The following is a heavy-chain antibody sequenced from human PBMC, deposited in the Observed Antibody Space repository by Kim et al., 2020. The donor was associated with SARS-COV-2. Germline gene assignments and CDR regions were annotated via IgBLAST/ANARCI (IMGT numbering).Heavy chain of an antibody. CDR1: GFTFSSYG. CDR3: AKGHGDDFSHLAS. V-gene: IGHV3-30*18. CDR2: ISYDGSNK. Sequence: GGSLRLSCAASGFTFSSYGMHWVRQAPGKGLEWVAVISYDGSNKYYADSVKGRFTISRDNSKNTLYLQMNSLIAEDTAVYYCAKGHGDDFSHLASWGQGTLVTVSS. D-gene: IGHD2-15*01. J-gene: IGHJ5*02.